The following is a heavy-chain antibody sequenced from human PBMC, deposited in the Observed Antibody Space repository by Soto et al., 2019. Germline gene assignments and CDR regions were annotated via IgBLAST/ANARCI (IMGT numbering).Heavy chain of an antibody. CDR3: ARDHWQQLPEDWFDP. CDR2: ISAYNGNT. V-gene: IGHV1-18*01. J-gene: IGHJ5*02. Sequence: QVQLVQSGAEVKKPGSSVKVSCKASGYTFTSYGISWVRQAPGQGLEWMGWISAYNGNTNYAQKLQGRVTMTTDTSTSTAYMELRSLRSDDTAVYYCARDHWQQLPEDWFDPWGQGTLVTVSS. D-gene: IGHD6-13*01. CDR1: GYTFTSYG.